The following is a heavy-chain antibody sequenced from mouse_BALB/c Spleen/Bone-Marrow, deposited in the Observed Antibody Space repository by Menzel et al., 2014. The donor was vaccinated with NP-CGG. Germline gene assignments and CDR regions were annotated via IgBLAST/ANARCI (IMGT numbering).Heavy chain of an antibody. Sequence: EVQGVESGPSLVRPSQTLSLTCSVTGDSITSGYWNWIRKFPGNKLEYMGFISYSGGTYYNPSLRSRISITRDTSKNQYYLHLNSVTTEDTATYYCARTHYYGWFDYWGQGTTLTVSS. CDR2: ISYSGGT. J-gene: IGHJ2*01. V-gene: IGHV3-8*02. CDR3: ARTHYYGWFDY. CDR1: GDSITSGY. D-gene: IGHD1-2*01.